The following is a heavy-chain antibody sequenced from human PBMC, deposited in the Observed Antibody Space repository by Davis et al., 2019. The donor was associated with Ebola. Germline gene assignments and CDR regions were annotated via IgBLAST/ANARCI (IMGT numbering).Heavy chain of an antibody. D-gene: IGHD5-12*01. CDR2: IYYSGST. CDR3: ARHGNSGYDSLLVNWFDP. V-gene: IGHV4-59*04. Sequence: MPSETLSLTCTVSGASISSYYWSWIRQPPGKGLEWIGYIYYSGSTYYNPSLKSRVTISVDTSKNQFSLKLISVTAADTAVYYCARHGNSGYDSLLVNWFDPWGQGTLVTVSS. J-gene: IGHJ5*02. CDR1: GASISSYY.